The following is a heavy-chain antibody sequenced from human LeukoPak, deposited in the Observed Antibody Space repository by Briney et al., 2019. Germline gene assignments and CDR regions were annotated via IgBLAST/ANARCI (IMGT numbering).Heavy chain of an antibody. Sequence: SETLSLTCAVSGYSISGGYYWGWIRQPPGKGLEWIGSIYHSGSTYYNPSLESRVTISVDTSKNQFSLKLSSVTAADTAVYYCARRLYSSSYWYFDLWGRGTLVTVSS. CDR2: IYHSGST. J-gene: IGHJ2*01. V-gene: IGHV4-38-2*01. CDR1: GYSISGGYY. D-gene: IGHD6-6*01. CDR3: ARRLYSSSYWYFDL.